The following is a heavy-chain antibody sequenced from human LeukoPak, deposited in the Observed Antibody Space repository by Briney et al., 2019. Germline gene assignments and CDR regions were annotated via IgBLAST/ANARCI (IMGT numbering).Heavy chain of an antibody. Sequence: SETLSLTCTVSGGSISSYYCNWIRQFPGKGLEWIGNIHYSEGSKSNPSLKSRVTISLDTSKNQFSLKVTSVTAADTAVYYCARGGSSSWHYYYYYMDVWGKGTAVTVSS. J-gene: IGHJ6*03. D-gene: IGHD6-6*01. CDR2: IHYSEGS. CDR3: ARGGSSSWHYYYYYMDV. CDR1: GGSISSYY. V-gene: IGHV4-59*01.